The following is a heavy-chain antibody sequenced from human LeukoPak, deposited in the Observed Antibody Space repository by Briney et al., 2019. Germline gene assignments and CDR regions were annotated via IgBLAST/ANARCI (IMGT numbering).Heavy chain of an antibody. CDR1: GGTFSGYY. Sequence: SETLSLTCAVYGGTFSGYYWSWIRQPPGKGLEWIGEINHSGNTNYNPSRKSRVTTSIDTSKNQFSLKLSSVTAADTAIYYCARPFLRFSSGWHFDYWGQGILVTVSS. CDR2: INHSGNT. D-gene: IGHD6-19*01. CDR3: ARPFLRFSSGWHFDY. V-gene: IGHV4-34*01. J-gene: IGHJ4*02.